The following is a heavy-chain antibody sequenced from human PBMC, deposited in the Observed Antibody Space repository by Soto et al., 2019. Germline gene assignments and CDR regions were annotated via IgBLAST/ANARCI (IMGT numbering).Heavy chain of an antibody. CDR2: IIPMFGTP. D-gene: IGHD6-13*01. J-gene: IGHJ6*02. Sequence: QVQLVQSGAEVKRTGSSVRVSCKASGGIFTTFVFSWVRHAPGHGLEWMGGIIPMFGTPNYAQKVQGRVTITADESARTVYMKLSSLRYDDTAVYYCARVGMSSTWNYYYGMDVWGQGTTGTVSS. CDR3: ARVGMSSTWNYYYGMDV. CDR1: GGIFTTFV. V-gene: IGHV1-69*12.